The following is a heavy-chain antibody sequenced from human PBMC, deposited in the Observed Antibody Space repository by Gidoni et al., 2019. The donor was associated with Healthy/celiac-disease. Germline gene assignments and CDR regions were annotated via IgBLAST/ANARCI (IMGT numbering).Heavy chain of an antibody. CDR1: GFTFSIYA. CDR3: AKDRGYSYGYDHDAFDI. D-gene: IGHD5-18*01. J-gene: IGHJ3*02. V-gene: IGHV3-23*01. CDR2: ISGSGGST. Sequence: EVQLLESGRGLVQPGWSLRLYCAASGFTFSIYAMSWVRQAPGKGLEWVSAISGSGGSTYYADSVKGRFTISRDNSKNTLYLQMNSLRAEDTAVYYCAKDRGYSYGYDHDAFDIWGQGTMVTVSS.